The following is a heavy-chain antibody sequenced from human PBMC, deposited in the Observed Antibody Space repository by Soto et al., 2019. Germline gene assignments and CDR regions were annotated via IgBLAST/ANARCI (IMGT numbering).Heavy chain of an antibody. CDR3: ARPNTGYSSSWYSFFDI. Sequence: QVQLVESGGGVVQPGRSLRLSCAASGFTFSSYGMHWVRQAPGKGLEWVAVIWYDGSNKYYADSVKGRFTISRDNSKNTLYLQMNSLRAEDTAVYYCARPNTGYSSSWYSFFDIWGQGTMVTVSS. V-gene: IGHV3-33*01. CDR2: IWYDGSNK. J-gene: IGHJ3*02. D-gene: IGHD6-13*01. CDR1: GFTFSSYG.